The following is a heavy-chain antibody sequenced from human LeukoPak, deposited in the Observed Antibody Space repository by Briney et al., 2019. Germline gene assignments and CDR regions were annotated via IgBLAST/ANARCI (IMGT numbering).Heavy chain of an antibody. J-gene: IGHJ4*02. D-gene: IGHD3-22*01. Sequence: SVKVSCKASGGTFSSYAISWVRQAPGQGLEWMGGIIPIFGTANYAQKFQGRVTITTDESMSTAYMELSSLRSEDTAVYYCARDAYYYDSSGYYSNWGQGTLVTVSS. CDR1: GGTFSSYA. CDR2: IIPIFGTA. CDR3: ARDAYYYDSSGYYSN. V-gene: IGHV1-69*05.